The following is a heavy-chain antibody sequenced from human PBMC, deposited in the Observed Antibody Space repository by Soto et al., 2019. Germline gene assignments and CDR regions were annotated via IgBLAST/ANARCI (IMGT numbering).Heavy chain of an antibody. V-gene: IGHV4-59*02. CDR2: SGST. J-gene: IGHJ5*02. CDR1: GGYVSSYY. D-gene: IGHD6-19*01. CDR3: ARLSAGWLDP. Sequence: QVQLQESGPGLAKPSETLSLTCTVSGGYVSSYYWSWIRQPPGKGLEWIGYSGSTNYNPSLKSRVTISVDTSKNQFSLNLSSVTAADTAVYYCARLSAGWLDPWGQGTLVTVAS.